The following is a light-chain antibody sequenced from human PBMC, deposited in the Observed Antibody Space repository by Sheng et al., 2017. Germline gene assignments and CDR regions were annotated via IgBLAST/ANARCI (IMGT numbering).Light chain of an antibody. J-gene: IGKJ5*01. CDR2: DAS. V-gene: IGKV3-11*01. Sequence: EIVLTQSPATLSLSPGERATLSCRASQSISRYLAWYQQQPGQAPRLLIYDASNRATGIPARFSGSGSGTDFTLIISSLEPEDFAVYYCQQRNNWPPITFGQGTRLEIK. CDR3: QQRNNWPPIT. CDR1: QSISRY.